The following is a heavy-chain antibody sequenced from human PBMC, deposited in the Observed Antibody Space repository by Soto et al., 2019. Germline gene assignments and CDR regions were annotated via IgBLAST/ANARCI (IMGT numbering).Heavy chain of an antibody. CDR1: GGSISSYY. D-gene: IGHD4-17*01. Sequence: SETLSLTCTVSGGSISSYYWSWIRQPPGKGLEWIGYIYYSGSTNYNPSLKSRVTMSVDTSKNQFSLKLSSVTAADTAVYYCARATNGDYSYYYYYMDVWGKGTTVTVSS. CDR3: ARATNGDYSYYYYYMDV. V-gene: IGHV4-59*01. CDR2: IYYSGST. J-gene: IGHJ6*03.